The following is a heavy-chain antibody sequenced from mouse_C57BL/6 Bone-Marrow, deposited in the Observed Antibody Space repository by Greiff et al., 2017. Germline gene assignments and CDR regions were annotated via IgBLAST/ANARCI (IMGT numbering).Heavy chain of an antibody. Sequence: VHLVESGPGLVQPSQSLSITCTVSGFSLTSYGVHWVRQSPGKGLEWLGVLWRGGSTDYNAAFMSRLSITKDNSKSQVFFKMNSRQADDTAIYYWATYYYGSSYNAMDYWGQGTSVTVSS. CDR2: LWRGGST. D-gene: IGHD1-1*01. CDR3: ATYYYGSSYNAMDY. J-gene: IGHJ4*01. V-gene: IGHV2-5*01. CDR1: GFSLTSYG.